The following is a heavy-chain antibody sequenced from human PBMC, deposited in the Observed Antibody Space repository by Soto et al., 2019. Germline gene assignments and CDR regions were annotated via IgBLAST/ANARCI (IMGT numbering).Heavy chain of an antibody. CDR2: MNTNSGNT. J-gene: IGHJ4*02. CDR1: GYTFTSYD. Sequence: QVQLVQSGAEVKKPGASVKVSCRASGYTFTSYDISWVRQATGQGLEWMGWMNTNSGNTGYAQKFQGRVTMTSNTSISTAYMELSSVRSEDTAVYYCASTHYGDNVDYWGQGTLVTVSS. V-gene: IGHV1-8*01. D-gene: IGHD4-17*01. CDR3: ASTHYGDNVDY.